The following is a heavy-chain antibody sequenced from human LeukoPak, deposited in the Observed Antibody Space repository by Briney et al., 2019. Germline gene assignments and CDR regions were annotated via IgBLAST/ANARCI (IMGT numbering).Heavy chain of an antibody. Sequence: PSETLSLTCTVSGGSISSGGYYWSWIRQHPRKGLEWIGYIYYSGSTYYNPSLKSRVTISVDTSKNQFSLKLSSVTAADTAVYYCARESWNYYFDYWGQGTLVTVSS. D-gene: IGHD1-7*01. CDR2: IYYSGST. V-gene: IGHV4-31*03. J-gene: IGHJ4*02. CDR1: GGSISSGGYY. CDR3: ARESWNYYFDY.